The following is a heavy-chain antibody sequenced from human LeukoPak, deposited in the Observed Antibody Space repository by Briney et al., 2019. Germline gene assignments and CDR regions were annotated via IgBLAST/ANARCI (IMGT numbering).Heavy chain of an antibody. V-gene: IGHV4-4*07. CDR3: ARERFGGSTLIDN. J-gene: IGHJ4*02. D-gene: IGHD3-10*01. CDR2: IYTSGST. CDR1: GGSISSYY. Sequence: SETLSLTCTVSGGSISSYYWSWIRQPAGKGLEWIGRIYTSGSTNYNPSLKSRVTMSVDTSKNHFSLKLTSVTAADTAVYYCARERFGGSTLIDNWGQGTLVTVSS.